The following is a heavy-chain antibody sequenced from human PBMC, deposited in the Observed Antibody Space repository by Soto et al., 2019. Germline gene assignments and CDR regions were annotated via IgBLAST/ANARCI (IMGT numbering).Heavy chain of an antibody. CDR1: GFTFSSYA. CDR3: AKESYSDDSSGSLDY. J-gene: IGHJ4*02. D-gene: IGHD3-22*01. V-gene: IGHV3-23*01. CDR2: ISGSAGST. Sequence: GGSLRLSCAASGFTFSSYAMSWVRQAPGKGLEWVSAISGSAGSTYYADSVKGRFTISRDNSKNTLYLQMNSLRAEDTVVYYCAKESYSDDSSGSLDYWGQGTPVTVSS.